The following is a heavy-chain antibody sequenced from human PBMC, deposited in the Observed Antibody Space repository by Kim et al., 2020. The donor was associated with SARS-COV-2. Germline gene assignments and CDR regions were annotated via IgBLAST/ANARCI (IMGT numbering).Heavy chain of an antibody. Sequence: GGSLRLSCAASGFTFSSYAMHWVRQAPGKGLEWVAVISYDGSNKYYADSVKGRFTISRDNSKNTLYLQMNSLRAEDTAVYYCARGGSIAPRGVYDYMDA. D-gene: IGHD6-6*01. V-gene: IGHV3-30-3*01. CDR1: GFTFSSYA. CDR2: ISYDGSNK. CDR3: ARGGSIAPRGVYDYMDA. J-gene: IGHJ6*03.